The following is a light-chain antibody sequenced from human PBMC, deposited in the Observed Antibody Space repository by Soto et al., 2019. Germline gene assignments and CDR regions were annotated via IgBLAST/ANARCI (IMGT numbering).Light chain of an antibody. Sequence: EIVMTQSPGTLSLSPGERAILSCRSSQTFNNNYFAWCQQKPGQAPRLLIYGASRRATGIPDRFSGSASGTDFTLTISRLEPEDFAVYFCQQYSDLPMTFGQGTRLKIK. CDR3: QQYSDLPMT. CDR1: QTFNNNY. J-gene: IGKJ5*01. CDR2: GAS. V-gene: IGKV3-20*01.